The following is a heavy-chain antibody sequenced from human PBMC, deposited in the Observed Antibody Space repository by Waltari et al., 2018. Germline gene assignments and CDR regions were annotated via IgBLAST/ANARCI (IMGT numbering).Heavy chain of an antibody. V-gene: IGHV4-39*01. Sequence: QLQLQESGPGLVRPSETLSLTCTVSGGSITTNYNWAWIRQPPGKGLEWMGNMQYRGSTFYNPSLMNRVTISLDTSKNQFSLTLTSVDAADTAVYFCGRIAFGDDGGYFQYWGQGTLVTVSS. CDR1: GGSITTNYN. D-gene: IGHD4-17*01. J-gene: IGHJ1*01. CDR2: MQYRGST. CDR3: GRIAFGDDGGYFQY.